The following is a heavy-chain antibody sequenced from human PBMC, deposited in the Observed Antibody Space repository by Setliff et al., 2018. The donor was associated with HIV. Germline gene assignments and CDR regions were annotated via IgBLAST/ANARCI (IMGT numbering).Heavy chain of an antibody. V-gene: IGHV4-61*02. CDR2: IYTSGST. CDR1: GVSISSGSYY. J-gene: IGHJ4*02. Sequence: SETLSLTCTVSGVSISSGSYYWSWIRQSAGKGLEWIGRIYTSGSTNDNPSLKSRITISVDTSNNQFSLRLSSVTAADTAVYYCARDKGYYYFDYWGQGTLVTVSS. D-gene: IGHD1-1*01. CDR3: ARDKGYYYFDY.